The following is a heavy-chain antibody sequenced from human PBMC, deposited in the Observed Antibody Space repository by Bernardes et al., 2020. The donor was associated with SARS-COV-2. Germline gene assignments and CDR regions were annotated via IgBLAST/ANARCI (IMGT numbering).Heavy chain of an antibody. CDR3: AKTVTAYYYSYGMDV. V-gene: IGHV3-30*18. J-gene: IGHJ6*02. CDR1: GFTFSSYG. CDR2: ISYDGNYK. Sequence: GVSLRLFCAASGFTFSSYGMHWVRQAPGKGLEWVAVISYDGNYKYYADSVKGRFTISRDNSMNTLYLQMNSLRGEDTAIYYCAKTVTAYYYSYGMDVWGQGTTVTVSS. D-gene: IGHD2-21*02.